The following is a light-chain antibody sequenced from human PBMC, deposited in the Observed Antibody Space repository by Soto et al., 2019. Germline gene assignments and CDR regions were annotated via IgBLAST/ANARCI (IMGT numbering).Light chain of an antibody. CDR1: QSVRSSN. CDR2: AAS. CDR3: QQYGTSPRT. V-gene: IGKV3-20*01. Sequence: EIGLTQTPAILSLSPGARATLSCRASQSVRSSNLDWFQQKLGQAPRLLIYAASSRATDIPDRFSGSGSGTDFTLTISRLEPEDFAMYFCQQYGTSPRTFGQGTHLEIK. J-gene: IGKJ2*01.